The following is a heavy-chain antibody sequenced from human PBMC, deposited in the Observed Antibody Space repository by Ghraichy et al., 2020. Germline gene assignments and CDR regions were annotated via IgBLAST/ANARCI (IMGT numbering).Heavy chain of an antibody. J-gene: IGHJ3*02. CDR2: IYYSGST. D-gene: IGHD6-19*01. CDR1: GGSISSYY. CDR3: ARVFVVAGNDAFDI. V-gene: IGHV4-59*01. Sequence: SETLSLTCTVSGGSISSYYWSWIRQPPGKGLEWIGYIYYSGSTNYNPSLKSRVTISVDTSKNQFSLKLSSVTAADTAVYYCARVFVVAGNDAFDIWGQGTMVTVSS.